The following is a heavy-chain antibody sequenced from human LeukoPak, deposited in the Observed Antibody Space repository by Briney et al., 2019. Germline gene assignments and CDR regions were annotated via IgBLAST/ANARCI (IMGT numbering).Heavy chain of an antibody. Sequence: GRSLRLSCAASGFTFSSYGMHWVRQAPGKGLEWVAVIWYDGSNKYYADSVKGRFTISRDNSKNTLYLQMNSLRAEDTAVYYCARGRGSTAGLFDYWGQGTLVTVSP. CDR3: ARGRGSTAGLFDY. D-gene: IGHD5-12*01. V-gene: IGHV3-33*01. CDR2: IWYDGSNK. J-gene: IGHJ4*02. CDR1: GFTFSSYG.